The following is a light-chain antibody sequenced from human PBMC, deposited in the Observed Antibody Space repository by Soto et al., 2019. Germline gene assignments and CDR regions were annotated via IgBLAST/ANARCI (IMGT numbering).Light chain of an antibody. CDR1: HNIERW. Sequence: IQMTQSPSTLSASVGDRVTITCRASHNIERWMAWYQQKPGKAPSLLIFDASTLHSGVPSRFSGSGSGTDFTLTISRLKTDDFATYYCQQFAFSTKFGQGTKVEVK. CDR2: DAS. V-gene: IGKV1-5*01. J-gene: IGKJ1*01. CDR3: QQFAFSTK.